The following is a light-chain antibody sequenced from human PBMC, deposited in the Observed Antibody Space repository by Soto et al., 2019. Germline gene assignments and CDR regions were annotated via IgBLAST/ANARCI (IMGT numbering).Light chain of an antibody. CDR2: EVS. Sequence: QSVLTQPASMSGSPGQSITISCTGTSSDVGSYNLVSWYQQHPGKAPKLIIYEVSKRPSGVSNRFSGSKSGNTASLTISGLQAEDEADYYCCSYAGSSTFAVFGGGTKLTVL. J-gene: IGLJ2*01. CDR3: CSYAGSSTFAV. CDR1: SSDVGSYNL. V-gene: IGLV2-23*02.